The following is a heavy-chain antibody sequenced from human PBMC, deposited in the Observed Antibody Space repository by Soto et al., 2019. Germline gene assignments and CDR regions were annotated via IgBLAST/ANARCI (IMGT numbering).Heavy chain of an antibody. CDR3: ASSSIAARPLSDAFDI. D-gene: IGHD6-6*01. V-gene: IGHV5-51*01. J-gene: IGHJ3*02. CDR1: GHSFTSYW. Sequence: GESLKISCKGSGHSFTSYWIGWVRQMPGKGLEWMGIIYPGDSDTRYSPSFQGQVTISADKSISTAYLQWSSLKASDTAMYYCASSSIAARPLSDAFDIWGQGTMVTVS. CDR2: IYPGDSDT.